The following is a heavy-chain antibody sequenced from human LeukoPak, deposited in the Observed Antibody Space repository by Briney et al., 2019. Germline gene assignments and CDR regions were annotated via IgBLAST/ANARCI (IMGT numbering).Heavy chain of an antibody. CDR1: GYTFTSYG. D-gene: IGHD3-10*01. J-gene: IGHJ4*02. Sequence: GASVKVSCKASGYTFTSYGISWVRQATGQGFEWMGWMNPNSGNAGYAQKFQGRVTMTRNTSISTAYMELSNLTSEDTAVYYCARRIRGAPTDYWGQGTLVTVSS. V-gene: IGHV1-8*02. CDR3: ARRIRGAPTDY. CDR2: MNPNSGNA.